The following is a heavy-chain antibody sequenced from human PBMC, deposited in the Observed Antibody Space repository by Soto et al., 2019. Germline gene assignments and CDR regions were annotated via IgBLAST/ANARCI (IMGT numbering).Heavy chain of an antibody. Sequence: LSLTCTVSGYSISSGYHWAWIRQPPGKGLEWLGSVHYSGNTYYNPSLKSRLTISVDKSKNQFSLNLSSVTAADTAVYYCARQDRVVAEGRWFDPWGQGTLVTVSS. V-gene: IGHV4-38-2*02. J-gene: IGHJ5*02. CDR2: VHYSGNT. CDR1: GYSISSGYH. D-gene: IGHD2-15*01. CDR3: ARQDRVVAEGRWFDP.